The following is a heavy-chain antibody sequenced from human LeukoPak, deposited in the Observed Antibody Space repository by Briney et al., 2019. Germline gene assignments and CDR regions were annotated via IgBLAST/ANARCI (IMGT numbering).Heavy chain of an antibody. CDR3: ARDAIVRDYSYSYY. V-gene: IGHV1-2*02. CDR2: INPNSGGT. D-gene: IGHD4-11*01. Sequence: ASVKVSCKASGYTFTAYYIHWVRQVPGQGLQWMGWINPNSGGTNYPQKFQGRVTMTTDTSISTAYMELSSLRSDDTAVYFCARDAIVRDYSYSYYWGQGTLVTVSS. J-gene: IGHJ4*02. CDR1: GYTFTAYY.